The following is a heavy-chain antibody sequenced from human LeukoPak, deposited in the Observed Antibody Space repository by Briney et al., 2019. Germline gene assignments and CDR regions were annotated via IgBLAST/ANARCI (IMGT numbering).Heavy chain of an antibody. J-gene: IGHJ3*02. Sequence: PGGSLRLSCAASGFTFSSYWMSWVRQAPGKGLEWVANIKQDGSEKYYVDSVKGRFTISRDNAKNSLYLQMNSLRAEDTAVYYCARSGSKNSSSWYDAFDIWGQGTMVTVS. CDR2: IKQDGSEK. D-gene: IGHD6-13*01. V-gene: IGHV3-7*01. CDR1: GFTFSSYW. CDR3: ARSGSKNSSSWYDAFDI.